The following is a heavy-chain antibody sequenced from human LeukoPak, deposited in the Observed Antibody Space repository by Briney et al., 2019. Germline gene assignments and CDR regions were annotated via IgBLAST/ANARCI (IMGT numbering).Heavy chain of an antibody. D-gene: IGHD3-22*01. Sequence: SETLSLTCTVSGGSINSYYWSWIRQPPGKGLEWIGYIYYSGNTNYNPSLKSRVAISVDTSKNQFSRRLSSVTAADTAVYYCARHQNYDNSGYYPLHPWGQGTLVTVSS. V-gene: IGHV4-59*08. J-gene: IGHJ5*02. CDR3: ARHQNYDNSGYYPLHP. CDR2: IYYSGNT. CDR1: GGSINSYY.